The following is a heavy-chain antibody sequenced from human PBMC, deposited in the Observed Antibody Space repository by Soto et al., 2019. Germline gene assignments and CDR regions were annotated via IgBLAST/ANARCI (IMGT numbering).Heavy chain of an antibody. V-gene: IGHV4-59*01. J-gene: IGHJ4*02. D-gene: IGHD2-21*01. CDR2: IHYSGNP. CDR3: ARVYLGNDWYYYFDN. CDR1: SGSISGYY. Sequence: QVQLQESGPGLVKPSETLSLTCTVSSGSISGYYWGWIRQPPGEGLEWIGYIHYSGNPHYNPSLKSRVAISVDTSRSQFSLRLSSVTAADTAVYYCARVYLGNDWYYYFDNWGQGALVTVSS.